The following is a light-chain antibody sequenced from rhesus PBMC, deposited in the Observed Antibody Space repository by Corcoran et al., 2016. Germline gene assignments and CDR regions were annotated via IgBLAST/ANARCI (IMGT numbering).Light chain of an antibody. CDR2: GAS. J-gene: IGKJ4*01. CDR1: QSVSSY. V-gene: IGKV3-24*04. CDR3: LQSSNWLT. Sequence: EIVMTQSPATLALSPGERATLSCRASQSVSSYLAWYQQKPGQAPRLLIYGASSRATGIPARFSGSGSGTEFTLTISSLEPEDGGVYFCLQSSNWLTFGGGTKVEIK.